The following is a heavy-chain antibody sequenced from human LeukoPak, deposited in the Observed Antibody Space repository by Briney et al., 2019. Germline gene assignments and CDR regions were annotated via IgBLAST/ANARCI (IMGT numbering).Heavy chain of an antibody. V-gene: IGHV4-59*01. J-gene: IGHJ4*02. CDR3: ARGRASANFDY. CDR2: IYYSGST. D-gene: IGHD5-12*01. Sequence: SETLSLTCTVSGGSISSYYWSWIRQPPGKGLEWIGYIYYSGSTNYNPSLKSRVTISVDTSKNQFSLKLSSVTAADTAVYYCARGRASANFDYWGQGTLVTVSS. CDR1: GGSISSYY.